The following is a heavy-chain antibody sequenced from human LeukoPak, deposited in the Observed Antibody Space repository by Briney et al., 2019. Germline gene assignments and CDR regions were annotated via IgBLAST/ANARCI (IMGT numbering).Heavy chain of an antibody. CDR2: INPSGGST. J-gene: IGHJ4*02. D-gene: IGHD3-10*01. CDR1: GGTFSSYA. V-gene: IGHV1-46*01. CDR3: ARSSEAGSYFFDY. Sequence: ASVKVSCKASGGTFSSYAISWVRQAPGQGLEWMGIINPSGGSTSYAQKFQGRVTMTRDTSTSTVYMELSSLRSEDTAVYYCARSSEAGSYFFDYWGQGTLVTVSS.